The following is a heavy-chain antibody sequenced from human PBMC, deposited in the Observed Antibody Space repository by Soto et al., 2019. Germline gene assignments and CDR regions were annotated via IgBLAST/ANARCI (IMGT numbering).Heavy chain of an antibody. J-gene: IGHJ5*02. CDR1: GYTFTSYY. Sequence: QVQLVQSGAEVKKPGASVKVSCKASGYTFTSYYMHWVRQAPGQGLEWMGIINPSGGSTSYAQKFRGRVTMTRDTSTSTVYMELSSLRSEDTAVYYCARDDYYDSSGYYETTYNWFDPWGQGTLVTVSS. D-gene: IGHD3-22*01. CDR2: INPSGGST. V-gene: IGHV1-46*01. CDR3: ARDDYYDSSGYYETTYNWFDP.